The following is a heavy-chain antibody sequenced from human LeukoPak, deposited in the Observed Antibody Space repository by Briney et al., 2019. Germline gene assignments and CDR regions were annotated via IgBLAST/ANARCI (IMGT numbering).Heavy chain of an antibody. CDR1: GFTLYSYE. J-gene: IGHJ4*02. CDR3: ARDLAWGAFDY. D-gene: IGHD7-27*01. Sequence: PGGSLRLSCAASGFTLYSYEMNWVRQAPGKGLEWLSGVSPPGGGTYYADSVKGRFTISRDDSKNTLSLQMNSLRVEDTAVYHCARDLAWGAFDYWGQGTLVTVSS. V-gene: IGHV3-23*01. CDR2: VSPPGGGT.